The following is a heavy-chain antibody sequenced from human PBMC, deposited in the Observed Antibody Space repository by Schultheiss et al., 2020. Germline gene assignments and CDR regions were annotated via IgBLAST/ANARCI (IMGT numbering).Heavy chain of an antibody. CDR1: GGTFSSYA. CDR2: ISAYNGNT. V-gene: IGHV1-18*01. D-gene: IGHD6-6*01. CDR3: AREDTSSSTWSY. Sequence: ASVKVSCKASGGTFSSYAISWVRQAPGQGLEWMGWISAYNGNTNYAQKLQGRVTMTTDTSTSTVYMELSSLRSEDTAVYYCAREDTSSSTWSYWDQGTLVTVSS. J-gene: IGHJ4*02.